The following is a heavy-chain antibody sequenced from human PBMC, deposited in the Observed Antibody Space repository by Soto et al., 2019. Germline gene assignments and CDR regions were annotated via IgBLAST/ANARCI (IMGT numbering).Heavy chain of an antibody. J-gene: IGHJ4*02. CDR3: ARGGYCSGGSCAFNDY. CDR1: GGSISSYY. V-gene: IGHV4-59*01. Sequence: QVQLQESGPGLVKPSETLSLTCTVSGGSISSYYWSWIRQPPGKGLEWIGYIYYSGSTNYNPSLKSRVNISGDTSKNPCSLKLSSVTAADTAVYYCARGGYCSGGSCAFNDYWGQGTLVTVSS. CDR2: IYYSGST. D-gene: IGHD2-15*01.